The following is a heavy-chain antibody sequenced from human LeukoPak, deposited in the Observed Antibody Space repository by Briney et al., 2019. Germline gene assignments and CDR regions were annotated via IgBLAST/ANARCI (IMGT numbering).Heavy chain of an antibody. Sequence: GGSLRLPCAASRFSFRDYAMRWVRQAPGKGLEFSDSDNTNDPDSVKGRFTISRDNSKNTLYLQMNSLRAEDTAVYYCAKDSGPNYSNGWTFDYWGQGTLVTVSS. CDR1: RFSFRDYA. CDR2: SDNT. D-gene: IGHD4-11*01. CDR3: AKDSGPNYSNGWTFDY. V-gene: IGHV3-23*01. J-gene: IGHJ4*02.